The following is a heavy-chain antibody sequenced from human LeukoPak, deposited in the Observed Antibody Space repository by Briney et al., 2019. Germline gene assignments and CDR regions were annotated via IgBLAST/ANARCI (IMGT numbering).Heavy chain of an antibody. Sequence: GGSLRLSCAGSGFTFSTYAMSWVRQVPGKGLEWVSAIGGSGSSTYYADSVKGRFTISRDNSKNTLYLQMNSLRAEDTAVYYCAKSSKQYYHGSGSFDSWGQGTLVTVSS. J-gene: IGHJ4*02. CDR3: AKSSKQYYHGSGSFDS. D-gene: IGHD3-10*01. CDR1: GFTFSTYA. CDR2: IGGSGSST. V-gene: IGHV3-23*01.